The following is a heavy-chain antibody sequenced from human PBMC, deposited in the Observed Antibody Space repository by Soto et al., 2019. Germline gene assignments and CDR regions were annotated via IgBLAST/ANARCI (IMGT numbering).Heavy chain of an antibody. V-gene: IGHV3-49*05. D-gene: IGHD2-15*01. CDR3: TKSKLSPYFYYGLDV. CDR1: GFTFVDYA. CDR2: IRSKVYGETT. Sequence: EMQVVESGGGLVKPGRSLRLSCTTSGFTFVDYAMSWFRQAPGKGLEWVGFIRSKVYGETTEYAASVKDRFTISRDDSKSIVYLQMNSLKSEDTAVYYCTKSKLSPYFYYGLDVWGQGTTVTVSS. J-gene: IGHJ6*02.